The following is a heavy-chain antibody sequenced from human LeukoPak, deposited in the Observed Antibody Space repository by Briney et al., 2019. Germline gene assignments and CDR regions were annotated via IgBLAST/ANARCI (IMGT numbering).Heavy chain of an antibody. CDR1: GFTFSSYG. Sequence: GGSLRLSCAASGFTFSSYGMHWVRQAPGKGLEWVAFIRYDGSNKYYADSVKGRSTISRDNSKNTLYLQMNSLRAEDTAVYYCAKDGYDSSGYPIDYWGQGTLVTVSS. CDR2: IRYDGSNK. V-gene: IGHV3-30*02. CDR3: AKDGYDSSGYPIDY. D-gene: IGHD3-22*01. J-gene: IGHJ4*02.